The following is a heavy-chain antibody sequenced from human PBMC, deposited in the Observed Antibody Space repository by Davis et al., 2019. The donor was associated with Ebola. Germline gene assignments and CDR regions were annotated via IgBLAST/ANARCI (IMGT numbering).Heavy chain of an antibody. J-gene: IGHJ4*02. CDR3: ATTQWLREFDN. CDR1: GFTFSSYE. V-gene: IGHV3-53*05. D-gene: IGHD6-19*01. Sequence: PGGSLRLSCAASGFTFSSYEMNWVRQAPGKGLEWVSVIYDHSTAYADSVRGRFIISRDKSNNTLYLEMNSLRVDDTAVYYCATTQWLREFDNWGQGTLVTVSS. CDR2: IYDHST.